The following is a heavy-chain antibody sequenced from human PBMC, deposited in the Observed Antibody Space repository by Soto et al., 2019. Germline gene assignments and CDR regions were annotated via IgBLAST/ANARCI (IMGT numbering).Heavy chain of an antibody. J-gene: IGHJ5*02. CDR2: IIPIFGTA. D-gene: IGHD3-16*01. CDR1: GGTFSSYA. Sequence: GASVKVSCKASGGTFSSYAISWVRQAPGQGLEWMGGIIPIFGTANYAQKFQGRVTITADESTSTAYMELSSLRAEDTALYYCVRQQYDFLVDPWGQGTLVTVSS. V-gene: IGHV1-69*13. CDR3: VRQQYDFLVDP.